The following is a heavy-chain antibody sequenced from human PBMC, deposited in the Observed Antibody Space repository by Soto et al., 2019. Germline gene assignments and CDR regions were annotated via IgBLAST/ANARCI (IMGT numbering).Heavy chain of an antibody. CDR1: GGSISSSSYY. CDR2: IYYGGRT. Sequence: SETLSLTCTASGGSISSSSYYWGWIRQPPGKGLEWIGSIYYGGRTNYNPSLKSRVTISVDTSKMQVSLKLSSVTAADTAVYFCARGTPSPLIVRSSRGPWFDPWGQGTLVTVSS. J-gene: IGHJ5*02. D-gene: IGHD2-15*01. CDR3: ARGTPSPLIVRSSRGPWFDP. V-gene: IGHV4-39*07.